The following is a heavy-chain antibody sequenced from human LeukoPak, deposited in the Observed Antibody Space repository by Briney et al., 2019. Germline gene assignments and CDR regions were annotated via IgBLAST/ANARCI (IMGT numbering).Heavy chain of an antibody. V-gene: IGHV5-51*01. J-gene: IGHJ3*02. CDR2: IYPGDSDT. CDR3: ARQPRYSSSWNDAFDI. CDR1: GYSFTSYW. D-gene: IGHD6-13*01. Sequence: GESLKISCKGSGYSFTSYWIGWVRQMPGKGLEWMGIIYPGDSDTRYSPSFQGQVTISADQSINTAYLQWASLKASDTAMYYCARQPRYSSSWNDAFDIWGQGTMVTVSS.